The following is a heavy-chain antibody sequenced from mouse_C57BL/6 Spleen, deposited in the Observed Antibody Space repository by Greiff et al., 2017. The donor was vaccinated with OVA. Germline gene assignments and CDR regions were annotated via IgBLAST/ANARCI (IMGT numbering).Heavy chain of an antibody. V-gene: IGHV1-26*01. D-gene: IGHD1-1*02. CDR3: ARSIYGGAFAY. CDR2: INPNNGGT. CDR1: GYTFTDYY. Sequence: VQLQQSGPELVKPGASVKISCKASGYTFTDYYMNWVKQSPGKSLEWIGDINPNNGGTSYNQKFKGTATLTVDKSSSTAYMELRSLTSEDSAVYYCARSIYGGAFAYWGQGTLVTVSA. J-gene: IGHJ3*01.